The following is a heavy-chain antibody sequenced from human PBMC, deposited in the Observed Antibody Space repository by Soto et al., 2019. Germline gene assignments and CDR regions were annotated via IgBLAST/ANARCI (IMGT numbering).Heavy chain of an antibody. CDR3: ARVERGTATTVVDAFDI. CDR1: GGSVSSGSYY. CDR2: MSHSGGT. J-gene: IGHJ3*02. Sequence: QVQLQQWGAGLLKPSETLSLTCAVYGGSVSSGSYYWSWIRQPPGKGLEWIGEMSHSGGTHFNPSLKSRVTISVDTSKNQFSLKMGSVTAADTALYYCARVERGTATTVVDAFDIWGPGTMVTVSS. V-gene: IGHV4-34*01. D-gene: IGHD1-1*01.